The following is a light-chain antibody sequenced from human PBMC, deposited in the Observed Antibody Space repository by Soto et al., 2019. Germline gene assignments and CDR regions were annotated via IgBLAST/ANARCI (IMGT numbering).Light chain of an antibody. CDR2: TNT. CDR1: SSNVGGNP. CDR3: ASWDDSLNGPV. Sequence: QSVLTQPPSASGTPGQRVTISCSGGSSNVGGNPVNWYQHVPTTAPKLLIYTNTQRPSGVPDRFSGSKSGTSASLAISGLQSEDEADYYCASWDDSLNGPVFGTGTKVTVL. J-gene: IGLJ1*01. V-gene: IGLV1-44*01.